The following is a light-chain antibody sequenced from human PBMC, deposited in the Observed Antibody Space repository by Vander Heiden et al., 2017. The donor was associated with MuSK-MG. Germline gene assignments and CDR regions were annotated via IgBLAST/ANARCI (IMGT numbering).Light chain of an antibody. CDR1: QSLLHSNGCNY. V-gene: IGKV2-28*01. J-gene: IGKJ2*01. CDR3: MQALQTQYT. CDR2: LGS. Sequence: DIVMTQSPLSLPVTPGEPASISCRSSQSLLHSNGCNYLDWYLQKPGQSPQLLIYLGSNRASGVPDRFSGSGSGTDFTLKISRVEAEDVGVYYCMQALQTQYTFGQGTKLEIK.